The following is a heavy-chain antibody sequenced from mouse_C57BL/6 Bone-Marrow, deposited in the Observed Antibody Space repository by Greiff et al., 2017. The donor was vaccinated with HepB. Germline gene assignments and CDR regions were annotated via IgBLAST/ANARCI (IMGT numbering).Heavy chain of an antibody. D-gene: IGHD1-1*01. J-gene: IGHJ1*03. CDR2: IYPGNSDT. Sequence: EVQLQQSGTVLARPGASVKMSCKTSGYTFTSYWMHWVKQRPGQGLESIGAIYPGNSDTSYNQKFKGKAKLTAVTSASTAYMELSSLTNEDSAVYYCTGTTVLYWYFDVWGTGTTVTVSS. V-gene: IGHV1-5*01. CDR3: TGTTVLYWYFDV. CDR1: GYTFTSYW.